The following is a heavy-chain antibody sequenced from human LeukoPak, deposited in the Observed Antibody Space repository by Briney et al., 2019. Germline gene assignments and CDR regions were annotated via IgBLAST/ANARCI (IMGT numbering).Heavy chain of an antibody. CDR1: GFTFDEYA. J-gene: IGHJ4*02. CDR3: AKDTGRYWTHFDS. V-gene: IGHV3-9*01. Sequence: PGGSLRLSCAASGFTFDEYAMHWVRQVPGKGLEWVSGISWNSGSLDYAVAVKGRFTISRDNARNSLFLQMNSLRPEDTALYYCAKDTGRYWTHFDSWGQGTLVTVSS. CDR2: ISWNSGSL. D-gene: IGHD1-26*01.